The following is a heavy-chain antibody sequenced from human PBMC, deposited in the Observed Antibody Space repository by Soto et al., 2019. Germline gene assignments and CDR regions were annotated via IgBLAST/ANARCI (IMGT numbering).Heavy chain of an antibody. CDR3: ARVVLSITRGAFDA. CDR1: GGSISSTHS. J-gene: IGHJ3*01. V-gene: IGHV4-4*02. D-gene: IGHD1-20*01. Sequence: QVQLQESGPGLVKPSGTLSLTCAVSGGSISSTHSWPWVRQFPGKGLEYIGEISQSGTSNSNPSLKSRVTLSVDKSKNNFSLTLTSVTAADTAVYYCARVVLSITRGAFDAWGQWTPVIVSS. CDR2: ISQSGTS.